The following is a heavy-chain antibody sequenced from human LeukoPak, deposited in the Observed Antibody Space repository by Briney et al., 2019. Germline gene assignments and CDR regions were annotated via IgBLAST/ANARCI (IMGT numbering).Heavy chain of an antibody. D-gene: IGHD3-22*01. J-gene: IGHJ4*02. CDR2: LIPICGTV. Sequence: SVKVSCKASGGTFTTFTISWVRQAPGQGLEWMGGLIPICGTVNYAQKFQGSVTITTDESTRTAYLELSSLRSEDTAVYYCATLSPSIYYYSYYFDSWGQGTLVTVSS. CDR3: ATLSPSIYYYSYYFDS. V-gene: IGHV1-69*05. CDR1: GGTFTTFT.